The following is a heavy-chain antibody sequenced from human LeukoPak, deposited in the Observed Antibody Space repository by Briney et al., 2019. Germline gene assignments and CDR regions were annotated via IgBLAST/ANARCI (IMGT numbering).Heavy chain of an antibody. V-gene: IGHV3-23*01. CDR2: ISGSGGST. CDR3: AKSTGGVVVVAVHY. J-gene: IGHJ4*02. D-gene: IGHD2-15*01. CDR1: GFTFSNYA. Sequence: GGSLRLSCAASGFTFSNYAMTWVRQAPGEGLEWVSVISGSGGSTYYADSVEGRFTLTRDNSKNTLYLQMNSVRAEDTAVYYWAKSTGGVVVVAVHYWGQGTLVTVSS.